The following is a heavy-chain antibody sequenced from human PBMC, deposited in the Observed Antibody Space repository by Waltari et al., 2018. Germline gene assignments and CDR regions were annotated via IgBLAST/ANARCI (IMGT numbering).Heavy chain of an antibody. CDR1: GFTFSSFS. J-gene: IGHJ4*02. D-gene: IGHD7-27*01. CDR3: TMAPDVPVRPTWG. CDR2: ISSSGSYI. V-gene: IGHV3-21*06. Sequence: EVQLVESGGGLVKPGGSLRLSCAASGFTFSSFSMNWVRQAPGRGLEWVSTISSSGSYIYYADSVKGRFTISRDNAKNSVYLQMNSLRVDDTAVYYCTMAPDVPVRPTWGWGQGSLVTVSS.